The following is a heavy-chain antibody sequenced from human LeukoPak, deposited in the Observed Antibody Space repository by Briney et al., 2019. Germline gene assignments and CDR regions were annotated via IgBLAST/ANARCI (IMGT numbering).Heavy chain of an antibody. CDR1: GFTFSIYG. V-gene: IGHV3-23*01. J-gene: IGHJ4*02. Sequence: GGSLRLSCAASGFTFSIYGMSWVRQAPGEGLEWVSAISVSSGVTDYGDSVKGRFTVSRDNAKNTLYLQMNSLRAEDTAFYYCAKDRGTTVTNYFDYWGQGTLVSVSS. D-gene: IGHD4-17*01. CDR3: AKDRGTTVTNYFDY. CDR2: ISVSSGVT.